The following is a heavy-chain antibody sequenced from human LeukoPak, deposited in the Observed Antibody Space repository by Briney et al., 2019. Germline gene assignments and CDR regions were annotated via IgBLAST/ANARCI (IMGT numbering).Heavy chain of an antibody. CDR2: ISYDGSNE. Sequence: PGRSLRLSCGASGFTFSNYGMHWVRQAPGKGLEWVALISYDGSNEYYADSVKGRFTISRDNSKNTLYLQMNSLGAEDTAVYYCAKARQWLVYDAFDIWGQGTMVTVSS. CDR3: AKARQWLVYDAFDI. V-gene: IGHV3-30*18. CDR1: GFTFSNYG. J-gene: IGHJ3*02. D-gene: IGHD6-19*01.